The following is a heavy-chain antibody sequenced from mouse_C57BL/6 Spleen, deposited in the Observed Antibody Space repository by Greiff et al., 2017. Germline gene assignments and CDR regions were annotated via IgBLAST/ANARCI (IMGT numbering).Heavy chain of an antibody. CDR2: IDPETGGT. Sequence: VQLQESGAELVRPGASVTLSCKASGYTFTDYEMHWVKQTPVHGLEWIGAIDPETGGTAYNQKFKGKAILTADQSSSTAYMELRSLTSEDSAVYYCAYGSSLDYWGQGTTLTVSS. J-gene: IGHJ2*01. CDR3: AYGSSLDY. CDR1: GYTFTDYE. V-gene: IGHV1-15*01. D-gene: IGHD1-1*01.